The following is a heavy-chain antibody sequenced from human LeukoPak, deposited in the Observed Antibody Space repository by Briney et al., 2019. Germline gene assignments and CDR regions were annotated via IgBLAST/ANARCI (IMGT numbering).Heavy chain of an antibody. D-gene: IGHD3-22*01. CDR1: GGSFSGYY. CDR3: ARGRPQSRITMIVRDNNWFDP. Sequence: SETLSLTCAVYGGSFSGYYWSWIRQPPGKGLEWIGEINHSGSTNYNPSLKSRVTISVDTSKNQFSLKLSSVTAADTAVYYCARGRPQSRITMIVRDNNWFDPWGQGTLVTVSS. V-gene: IGHV4-34*01. J-gene: IGHJ5*02. CDR2: INHSGST.